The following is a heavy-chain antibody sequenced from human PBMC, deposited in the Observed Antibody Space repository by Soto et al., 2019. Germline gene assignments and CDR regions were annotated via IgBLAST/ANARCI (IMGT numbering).Heavy chain of an antibody. J-gene: IGHJ6*03. V-gene: IGHV3-11*01. CDR1: GFTFSDYY. D-gene: IGHD3-10*01. Sequence: GGSLRLSCAASGFTFSDYYMSWIRQAPGKGLEWVSYISSSGSTIYYADSVKGRFTISRDNAKNSLYLQMNSLRAEDTAVYYCARDGSGGSGSYGPDSYYYYYYYMDVWGKGTTVTVSS. CDR2: ISSSGSTI. CDR3: ARDGSGGSGSYGPDSYYYYYYYMDV.